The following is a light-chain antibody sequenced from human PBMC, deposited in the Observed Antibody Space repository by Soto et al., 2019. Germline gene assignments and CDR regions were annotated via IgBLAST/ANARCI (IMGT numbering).Light chain of an antibody. CDR3: QQYNTYLWT. CDR2: QES. J-gene: IGKJ1*01. CDR1: MSISSW. V-gene: IGKV1-5*03. Sequence: IQMTQSPSTLSPSVGDRVTSSCRSSMSISSWWPWYKPTPGQTPTLLIYQESTLESGVTTRFSGSGSGTEFTLTLSSLQPDDFATHSCQQYNTYLWTFGQGSKVDLK.